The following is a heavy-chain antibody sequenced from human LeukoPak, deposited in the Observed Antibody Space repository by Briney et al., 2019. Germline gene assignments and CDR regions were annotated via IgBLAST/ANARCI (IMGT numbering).Heavy chain of an antibody. CDR2: IIPILGIA. D-gene: IGHD3-22*01. CDR3: ARHYYYDSSGYYYVPPLDY. Sequence: EASVKVSCKASGGTFSSYAISWVRQAPGQGLEWMGRIIPILGIANYAQKFQGRVTITADKSTSTAYMELSSLRSEDTAVYYCARHYYYDSSGYYYVPPLDYWGQGTLVTVSS. J-gene: IGHJ4*02. V-gene: IGHV1-69*04. CDR1: GGTFSSYA.